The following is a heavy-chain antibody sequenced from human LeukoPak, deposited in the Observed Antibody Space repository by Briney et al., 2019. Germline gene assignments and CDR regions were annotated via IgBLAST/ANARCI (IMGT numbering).Heavy chain of an antibody. J-gene: IGHJ4*02. V-gene: IGHV3-15*01. D-gene: IGHD3-22*01. Sequence: GGSLRLSCAASGFAFSKAWMTWVRQAPGKGLEWVGRIKSKTDGGTADYATPVKGRFTILRDDSKKMLFLQMSSLKTEDTAVHYCTTVALYDSSGYYSDYWGQGTLVTVSS. CDR3: TTVALYDSSGYYSDY. CDR1: GFAFSKAW. CDR2: IKSKTDGGTA.